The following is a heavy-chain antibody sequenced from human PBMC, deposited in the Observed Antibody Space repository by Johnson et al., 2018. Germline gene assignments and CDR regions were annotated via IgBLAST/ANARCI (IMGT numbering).Heavy chain of an antibody. CDR1: GFTFSSYA. J-gene: IGHJ3*02. CDR3: ARDRSNAFDI. Sequence: QVQLVESGGGVVQPGMSLRLACAASGFTFSSYAMHWVRQAPGKGLEWVAVISYDGSNKYYADPVKGRFTISRDNSKNTLYLQMNSLRAEDTAVYYCARDRSNAFDIWGQGTMVTVSS. CDR2: ISYDGSNK. V-gene: IGHV3-30-3*01.